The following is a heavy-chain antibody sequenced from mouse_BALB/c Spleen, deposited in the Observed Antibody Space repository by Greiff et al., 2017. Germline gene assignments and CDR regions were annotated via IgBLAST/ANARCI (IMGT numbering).Heavy chain of an antibody. D-gene: IGHD2-4*01. CDR3: ARLYYDVRGPAMDY. CDR2: ISSGGST. V-gene: IGHV5-6-5*01. CDR1: GFTFSSYA. J-gene: IGHJ4*01. Sequence: EVHLVESGGGLVKPGGSLKLSCAASGFTFSSYAMSWVRQTPEKRLEWVASISSGGSTYYPDSVKGRFTISRDNARNILYLQMSSLRSEDTAMYYCARLYYDVRGPAMDYWGQGTSVTVSS.